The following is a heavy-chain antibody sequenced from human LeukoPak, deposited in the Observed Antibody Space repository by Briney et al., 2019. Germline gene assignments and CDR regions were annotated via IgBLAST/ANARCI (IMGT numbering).Heavy chain of an antibody. CDR3: ARAIDSRGYQYKGFDP. CDR2: IYHSGST. V-gene: IGHV4-4*02. Sequence: PSGTLSLTCAVSGASISSSNWLSWVRQPPGKGLEWIGEIYHSGSTNYNPSLKSRVTISVDNSKNQFSLKMSSMTAADTAVYYCARAIDSRGYQYKGFDPWGQGTLVTVSS. CDR1: GASISSSNW. J-gene: IGHJ5*02. D-gene: IGHD3-22*01.